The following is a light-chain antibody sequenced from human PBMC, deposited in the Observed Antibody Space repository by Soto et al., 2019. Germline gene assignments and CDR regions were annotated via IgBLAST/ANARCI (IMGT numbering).Light chain of an antibody. CDR2: GAF. J-gene: IGKJ5*01. CDR3: QQRNVWPPVT. V-gene: IGKV3-11*01. Sequence: IVLTQSPATLTLSPGARATLSCRSSRSVTNFLAWYQQKPGQAPRLLIYGAFNRATGIPARFSGSGSGTDFTLTISSLEPEDSAVYYCQQRNVWPPVTFGQGTRLEIK. CDR1: RSVTNF.